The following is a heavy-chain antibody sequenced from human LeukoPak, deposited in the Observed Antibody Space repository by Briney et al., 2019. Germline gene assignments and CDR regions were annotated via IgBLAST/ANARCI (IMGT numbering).Heavy chain of an antibody. V-gene: IGHV4-31*03. CDR1: GGSTSRGGSS. Sequence: SETLSLTCTVSGGSTSRGGSSWNWIRQHPGKGLEWIGNIYFSGSTHYSPSLKSRVSISVDTSKNQFSLKLSSVTAADTAVYYCARGWGCSSSSCYFGTLDVWGQGTTVPVSS. CDR2: IYFSGST. CDR3: ARGWGCSSSSCYFGTLDV. D-gene: IGHD2-2*01. J-gene: IGHJ6*02.